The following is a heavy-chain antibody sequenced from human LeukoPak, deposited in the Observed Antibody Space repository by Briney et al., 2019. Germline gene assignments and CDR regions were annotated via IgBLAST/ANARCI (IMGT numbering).Heavy chain of an antibody. D-gene: IGHD2-8*02. CDR1: GGSISSGSYY. CDR3: ARRYRWFWFDP. CDR2: IYTTGST. Sequence: SETLSLTCTVSGGSISSGSYYWSWIRQPAGKGLEWIGRIYTTGSTNYNPSLKSRVTISVDTSKNQFSLKLSSVTAADTAVYYCARRYRWFWFDPWGQGTLVTVSS. J-gene: IGHJ5*02. V-gene: IGHV4-61*02.